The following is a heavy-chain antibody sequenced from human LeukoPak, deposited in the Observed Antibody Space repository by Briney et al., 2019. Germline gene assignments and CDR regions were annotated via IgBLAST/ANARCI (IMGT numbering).Heavy chain of an antibody. D-gene: IGHD2-2*01. Sequence: GGSLRLSCVASGFTFSTYSVHWVRQAPGKGLEWVSSISSTSSYIYYADSVKGRFTISRDSSKNTLYLQMNSLRGEDTAVYYCAKGGSPSCYSSSGYWGQGTLVTVSS. V-gene: IGHV3-21*04. CDR1: GFTFSTYS. J-gene: IGHJ4*02. CDR3: AKGGSPSCYSSSGY. CDR2: ISSTSSYI.